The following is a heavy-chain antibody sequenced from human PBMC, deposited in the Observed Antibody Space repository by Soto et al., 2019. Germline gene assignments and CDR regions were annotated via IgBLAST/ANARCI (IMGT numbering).Heavy chain of an antibody. Sequence: VASVKVSCKASGYTFTGYYMHWVRQAPGQGLEWMGWINPNSGGTNYAQKFQGRVTMTRDTSISTAYMELSRLRSDDTAVYYCARGHCSSTSCYTYYYYGMDVWGQGTTVTVSS. CDR3: ARGHCSSTSCYTYYYYGMDV. CDR2: INPNSGGT. D-gene: IGHD2-2*02. V-gene: IGHV1-2*02. CDR1: GYTFTGYY. J-gene: IGHJ6*02.